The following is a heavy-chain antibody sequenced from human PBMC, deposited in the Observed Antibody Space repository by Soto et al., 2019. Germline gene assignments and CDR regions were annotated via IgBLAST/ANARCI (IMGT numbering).Heavy chain of an antibody. J-gene: IGHJ4*02. D-gene: IGHD5-18*01. V-gene: IGHV3-23*01. CDR2: ISGSGGST. Sequence: GGSLRLSCAASGFTFSSYAMSWVRQAPGKGLEWVSAISGSGGSTYYADSVKGRFTISRDNSKNTLYLQMNSLRAEDTAVYYCAKDPNPVDTAMVVYFDYWGQGTLVTVSS. CDR1: GFTFSSYA. CDR3: AKDPNPVDTAMVVYFDY.